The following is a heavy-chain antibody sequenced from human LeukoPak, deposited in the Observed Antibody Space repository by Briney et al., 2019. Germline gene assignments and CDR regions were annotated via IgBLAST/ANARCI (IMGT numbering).Heavy chain of an antibody. CDR2: IYTSGST. CDR3: ARVVVRFLESDAFDI. D-gene: IGHD3-3*01. CDR1: GGYISSYY. J-gene: IGHJ3*02. Sequence: SETLSLTCTVSGGYISSYYWSWIRQPAGKGLEWIGRIYTSGSTNYNPSLKSRVTMSVDTSKNQFSLKLSSVTAADTAVYYCARVVVRFLESDAFDIWGQGTMVTVSS. V-gene: IGHV4-4*07.